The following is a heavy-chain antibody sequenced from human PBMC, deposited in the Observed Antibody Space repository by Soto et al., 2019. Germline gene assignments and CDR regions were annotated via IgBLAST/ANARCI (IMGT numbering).Heavy chain of an antibody. CDR2: IYWDDAK. J-gene: IGHJ5*02. Sequence: QITLKESGPTLVKPTQTLTLTCTFSGFSLSTNGVAVGWIRQPPGKALEWLALIYWDDAKRYSPSLNSRLTMTKDTCKNQVVLTMTNMDPVDTATYYCAHRLPERGLATFDPWGQGTLVTVSS. D-gene: IGHD1-1*01. CDR1: GFSLSTNGVA. V-gene: IGHV2-5*02. CDR3: AHRLPERGLATFDP.